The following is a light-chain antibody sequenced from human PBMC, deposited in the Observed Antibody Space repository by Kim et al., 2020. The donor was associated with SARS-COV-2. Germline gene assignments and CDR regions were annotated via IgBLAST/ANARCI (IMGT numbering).Light chain of an antibody. CDR3: QQYGIAPPYT. CDR1: QSVCSSC. CDR2: SGS. J-gene: IGKJ2*01. V-gene: IGKV3-20*01. Sequence: PGERASLSCRASQSVCSSCLAWYQQKPGQAPRLLIYSGSTRATGIPDRFSGSGSGTDFTLSISRLEPEDSAVYYCQQYGIAPPYTFGQGTKLEI.